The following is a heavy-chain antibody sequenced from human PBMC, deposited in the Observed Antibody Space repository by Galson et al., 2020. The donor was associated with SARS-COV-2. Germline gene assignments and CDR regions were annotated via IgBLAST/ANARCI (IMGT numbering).Heavy chain of an antibody. CDR3: ARDLGDYGDY. D-gene: IGHD3-16*01. CDR2: ISSSSSTI. J-gene: IGHJ4*02. Sequence: ESLKISCAAPGFTFSSYSMNWVRQAPWKGLEWVSYISSSSSTIYYADSVKGRFTISRDNAKNSLYLQMNSLRAEDTAVYYCARDLGDYGDYWGQGTLVTVSS. V-gene: IGHV3-48*04. CDR1: GFTFSSYS.